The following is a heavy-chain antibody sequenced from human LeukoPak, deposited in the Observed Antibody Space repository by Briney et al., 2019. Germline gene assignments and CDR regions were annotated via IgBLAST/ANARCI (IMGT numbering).Heavy chain of an antibody. CDR2: ISYDGSNK. CDR1: GFTFSSYV. Sequence: GGSLRLSCAASGFTFSSYVMHWVRQAPGKGLEWVAVISYDGSNKYYADSVKGRFTISRDNAKNSLYLQMNSLRAEDTAVYYCARRATTERGHSYGLDYWGQGTLVTVSS. CDR3: ARRATTERGHSYGLDY. D-gene: IGHD5-18*01. J-gene: IGHJ4*02. V-gene: IGHV3-30*04.